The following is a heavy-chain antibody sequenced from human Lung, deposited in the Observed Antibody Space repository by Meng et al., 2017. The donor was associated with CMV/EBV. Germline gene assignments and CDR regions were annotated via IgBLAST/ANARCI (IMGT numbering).Heavy chain of an antibody. V-gene: IGHV3-66*02. CDR1: GLTVSNNY. D-gene: IGHD1-26*01. Sequence: GGSLRLXCAASGLTVSNNYLTWVRQAPGKGLEWVSVFYSGGSTYYADSVKGRFTVSRDNSKNTLYLQMNSLRVEDTGIYYCARDMYWDQSYHGMDVWGQGTTVTVSS. CDR2: FYSGGST. CDR3: ARDMYWDQSYHGMDV. J-gene: IGHJ6*02.